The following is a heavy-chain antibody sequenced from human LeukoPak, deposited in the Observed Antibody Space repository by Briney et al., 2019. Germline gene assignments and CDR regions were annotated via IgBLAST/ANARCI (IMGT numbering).Heavy chain of an antibody. CDR2: INSDGSST. Sequence: GGSLRLSCEVSGFTFRSYWMHWVRQAPGKGLVWVSRINSDGSSTSYADSVKGRLTISRDNARNTLYLQMNSLRAEDTAVYYCARGWEVPFDYWGQGTLVTVSS. J-gene: IGHJ4*02. D-gene: IGHD1-26*01. V-gene: IGHV3-74*01. CDR3: ARGWEVPFDY. CDR1: GFTFRSYW.